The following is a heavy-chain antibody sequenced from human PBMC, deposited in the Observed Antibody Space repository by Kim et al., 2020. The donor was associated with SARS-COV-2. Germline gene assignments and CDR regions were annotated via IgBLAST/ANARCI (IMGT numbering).Heavy chain of an antibody. Sequence: GGSLRLSCAASGFTFSSYAMSWVRQAPGKGLEWVSVIYSGGSSTYYADSVKGRFTISRDNSKNTLYLQMNSLRAEDTAVYYCAKPVRYSSPYAFDIWGQGQWSPSLQ. CDR3: AKPVRYSSPYAFDI. V-gene: IGHV3-23*03. D-gene: IGHD5-18*01. J-gene: IGHJ3*02. CDR1: GFTFSSYA. CDR2: IYSGGSST.